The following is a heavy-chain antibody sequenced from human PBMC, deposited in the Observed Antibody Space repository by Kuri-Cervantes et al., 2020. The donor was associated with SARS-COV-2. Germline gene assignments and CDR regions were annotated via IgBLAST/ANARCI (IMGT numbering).Heavy chain of an antibody. V-gene: IGHV3-30*03. J-gene: IGHJ6*02. CDR2: ISYDGSNK. D-gene: IGHD6-19*01. Sequence: GESLKISCAASGFTFNTYRMHWVRQAPGKGLEWVAVISYDGSNKYYADSVKGRFTISRDNSRNTLYLQMNSLRAEDTAVYYCARDVEQWLVRSFWYYGMDVWGQGTTVTVSS. CDR3: ARDVEQWLVRSFWYYGMDV. CDR1: GFTFNTYR.